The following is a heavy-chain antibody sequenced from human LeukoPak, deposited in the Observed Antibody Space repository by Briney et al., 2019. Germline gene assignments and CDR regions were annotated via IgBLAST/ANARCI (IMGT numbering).Heavy chain of an antibody. Sequence: ASVKVSCKASGYTFTTYAMNWVRQAPGQGLEWMGWINTKTGNPTYAQGFTGRFVFSLDTSVSTAYLQISSLKAEDTVVYYCAKGPGIVGAGGAFDIWGQGTMVTVSS. V-gene: IGHV7-4-1*02. D-gene: IGHD1-26*01. CDR3: AKGPGIVGAGGAFDI. CDR1: GYTFTTYA. J-gene: IGHJ3*02. CDR2: INTKTGNP.